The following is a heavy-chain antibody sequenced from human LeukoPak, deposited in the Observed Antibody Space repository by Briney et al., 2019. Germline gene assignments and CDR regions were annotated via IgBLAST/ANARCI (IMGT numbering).Heavy chain of an antibody. CDR2: ITTSGRTI. V-gene: IGHV3-48*03. Sequence: GGSLRLSCAASGFTFSSYEMNWVRQAPGKGLEWVSYITTSGRTIYYADSVKGRFTISRDNAKNSLYLQMNSLTAEDTAVYYCAREASYDYDSLKGFDYWGQGTLVTVSS. J-gene: IGHJ4*02. CDR1: GFTFSSYE. CDR3: AREASYDYDSLKGFDY. D-gene: IGHD3-22*01.